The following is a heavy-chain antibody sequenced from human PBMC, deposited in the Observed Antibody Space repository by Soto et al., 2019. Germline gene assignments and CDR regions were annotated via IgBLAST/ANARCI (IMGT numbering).Heavy chain of an antibody. CDR1: GYTFTGYY. V-gene: IGHV1-2*02. CDR3: ARNIGYYYYYYGMDV. D-gene: IGHD3-10*01. Sequence: ASVKVSCKASGYTFTGYYMHWVRQAPGQGLEWMGWINPNSGGTNYAQKFQGRVTMTRDTSISTAYMELSRLRSDDTAVYYCARNIGYYYYYYGMDVWGQGTLDTVSS. J-gene: IGHJ6*02. CDR2: INPNSGGT.